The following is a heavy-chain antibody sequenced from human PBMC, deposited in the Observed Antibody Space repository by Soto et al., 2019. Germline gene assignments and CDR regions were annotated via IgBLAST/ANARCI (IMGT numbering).Heavy chain of an antibody. CDR3: ARRWGEGRVDY. Sequence: SETLSLTCAVYGGSFSGYYWSWIRQPPGKGLEWIGEINHSGSTNYNPSLKSRVTISVDTSKNQFSLKLSSVTAADTAVYYCARRWGEGRVDYWGQGTLVTVSS. V-gene: IGHV4-34*01. CDR1: GGSFSGYY. J-gene: IGHJ4*02. CDR2: INHSGST. D-gene: IGHD3-10*01.